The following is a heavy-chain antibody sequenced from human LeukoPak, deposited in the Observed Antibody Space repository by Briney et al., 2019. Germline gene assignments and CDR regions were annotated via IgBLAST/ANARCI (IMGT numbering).Heavy chain of an antibody. CDR2: IYTGGTT. J-gene: IGHJ4*02. D-gene: IGHD3-16*01. Sequence: GESLRLSCAASGFTVSSSNYMNWVRQAPGKGLEWVSGIYTGGTTYYTDSVKGRFTISRDNPNNTLYLQMHSLRAEDTAVYYCAREISRFGIWGQGTLVTVSS. CDR3: AREISRFGI. CDR1: GFTVSSSNY. V-gene: IGHV3-66*01.